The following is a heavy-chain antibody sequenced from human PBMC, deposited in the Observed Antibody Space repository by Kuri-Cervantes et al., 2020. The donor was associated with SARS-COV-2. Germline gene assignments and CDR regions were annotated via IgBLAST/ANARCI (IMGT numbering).Heavy chain of an antibody. CDR2: INPNSGGT. J-gene: IGHJ4*02. Sequence: ASVKVSCKASGYTFTSYGISWVRQAPGQGLEWMGWINPNSGGTNYAQKFQGRVTMTRDTSISTAYMELSRLRSDDTAVYYCAPDRSSGYYSLGRFDYWGQGTLVTVSS. CDR1: GYTFTSYG. CDR3: APDRSSGYYSLGRFDY. V-gene: IGHV1-2*02. D-gene: IGHD3-22*01.